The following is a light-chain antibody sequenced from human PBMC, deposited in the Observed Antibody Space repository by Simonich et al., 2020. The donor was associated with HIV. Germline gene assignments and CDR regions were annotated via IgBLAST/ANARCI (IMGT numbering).Light chain of an antibody. V-gene: IGKV1-9*01. CDR1: QGISTY. CDR2: AAS. J-gene: IGKJ3*01. CDR3: QQLNSFT. Sequence: DIQLTQSPSLLSASVGDRATINCRASQGISTYLDWYPQKPGNAPKLLIYAASTLQSGVPSRFSGSGSGTEFTLTISSLQPEDFATYYCQQLNSFTFGPGTKVDIK.